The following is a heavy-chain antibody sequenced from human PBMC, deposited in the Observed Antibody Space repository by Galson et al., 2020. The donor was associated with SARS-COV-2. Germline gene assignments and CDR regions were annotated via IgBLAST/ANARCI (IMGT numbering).Heavy chain of an antibody. J-gene: IGHJ4*02. CDR3: ASRDWYHTSGYYFYYFDF. D-gene: IGHD3-22*01. Sequence: GGSLRLSCAASGFPFSNYAMSWVRQDPGRGLEWVSGISGSGDSTYYADSVKGRFTISRDNSKNKLYLQMSSLRGEDTAVYYCASRDWYHTSGYYFYYFDFWGQGTLVAVSS. V-gene: IGHV3-23*01. CDR2: ISGSGDST. CDR1: GFPFSNYA.